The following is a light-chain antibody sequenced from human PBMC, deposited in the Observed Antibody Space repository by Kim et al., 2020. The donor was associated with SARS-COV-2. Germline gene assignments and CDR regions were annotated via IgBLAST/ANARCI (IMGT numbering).Light chain of an antibody. J-gene: IGLJ2*01. V-gene: IGLV3-21*04. CDR1: NIGGVR. Sequence: APGKTATITYGEDNIGGVRVNGYQQKAGQAPVLVIHSDTDRPSGIPGRVSGTNSGTAATLTISRVEAGDEADYYCQVWDSTSDHVIFGGGTQLTVL. CDR2: SDT. CDR3: QVWDSTSDHVI.